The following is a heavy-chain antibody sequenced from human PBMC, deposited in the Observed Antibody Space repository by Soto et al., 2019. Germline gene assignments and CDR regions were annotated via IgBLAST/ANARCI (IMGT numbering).Heavy chain of an antibody. Sequence: QVQLQQSGPGLVKPSETLSLMCSVSGGSITNYYWSWIRQSPARGLEWIGYISDSGSTKYNPSLRSRVSISLDTSKNQFSLELTSVTTADTAMYYCARERVGHSAMDVWGQGTTVTVSS. CDR3: ARERVGHSAMDV. V-gene: IGHV4-59*01. J-gene: IGHJ6*02. CDR2: ISDSGST. D-gene: IGHD1-26*01. CDR1: GGSITNYY.